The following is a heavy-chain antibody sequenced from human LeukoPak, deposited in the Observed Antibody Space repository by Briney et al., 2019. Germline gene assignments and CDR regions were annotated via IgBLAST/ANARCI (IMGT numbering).Heavy chain of an antibody. V-gene: IGHV4-59*08. CDR2: IDYSGYT. Sequence: SETLSLTCNISEGSISHDYWVWVRQPPGKGLEWIAYIDYSGYTDYNPSVKSRVTISIDTSKGQFTLHLMSVSAADTAIYYWTTCAPNRYWFAPWGQGIQVTVSS. D-gene: IGHD2-2*01. CDR3: TTCAPNRYWFAP. CDR1: EGSISHDY. J-gene: IGHJ5*02.